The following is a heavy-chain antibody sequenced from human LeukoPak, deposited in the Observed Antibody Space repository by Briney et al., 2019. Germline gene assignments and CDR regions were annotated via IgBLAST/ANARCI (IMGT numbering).Heavy chain of an antibody. J-gene: IGHJ4*02. CDR3: AKLPDFDY. V-gene: IGHV3-48*01. D-gene: IGHD2-2*01. Sequence: GGSLRLSCAVSGFTFSTYSMNWVRQAPGKGLEWVSYIGSGSSTIYYADSVKGRFTISRDNAKKSLYLQMNSLRAEDTAVYYCAKLPDFDYWGQGTLVTVSS. CDR2: IGSGSSTI. CDR1: GFTFSTYS.